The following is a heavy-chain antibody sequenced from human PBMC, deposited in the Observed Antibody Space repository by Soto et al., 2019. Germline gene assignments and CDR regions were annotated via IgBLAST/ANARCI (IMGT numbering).Heavy chain of an antibody. CDR1: GFTFSSYS. CDR3: ARASETTMMVVVITSNFDY. CDR2: ISSSSSYI. J-gene: IGHJ4*02. Sequence: SLRLSCAASGFTFSSYSMNWVRQAPGKGLEWVSSISSSSSYIYYADSVKGRFTISRDNAKNSLYLQMNSLRAEDTAVYYCARASETTMMVVVITSNFDYWGQGTLVTVSS. D-gene: IGHD3-22*01. V-gene: IGHV3-21*01.